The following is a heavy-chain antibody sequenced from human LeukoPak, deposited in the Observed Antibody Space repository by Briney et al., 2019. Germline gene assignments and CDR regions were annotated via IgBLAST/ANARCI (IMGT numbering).Heavy chain of an antibody. CDR3: ARTSGYDYLIDY. CDR2: ISGSGGST. Sequence: GGSLRLSCAASVFTFSSYSMSWVRQAPGKGQEWVSAISGSGGSTYYEDSVKGRFTISRDNSKNTLYLQMNSLRAEDTAVYYCARTSGYDYLIDYWGQGTLVTVSS. D-gene: IGHD5-12*01. V-gene: IGHV3-23*01. CDR1: VFTFSSYS. J-gene: IGHJ4*02.